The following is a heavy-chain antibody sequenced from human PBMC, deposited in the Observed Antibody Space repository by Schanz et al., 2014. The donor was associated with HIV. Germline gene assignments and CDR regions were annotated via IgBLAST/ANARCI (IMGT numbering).Heavy chain of an antibody. CDR2: VGYGGDNT. CDR1: GFTFSSYA. Sequence: VQLVESGGCVVQPGKSLRLSCAASGFTFSSYAMSWVRLAPGKGLEWVSTVGYGGDNTYYADSVEGRFTISRDNSKNTVYLQMNSLRAEDTALYFCATTFCFGGSCHTGPFDHWGRGTLVTVSS. D-gene: IGHD2-15*01. CDR3: ATTFCFGGSCHTGPFDH. V-gene: IGHV3-23*04. J-gene: IGHJ4*02.